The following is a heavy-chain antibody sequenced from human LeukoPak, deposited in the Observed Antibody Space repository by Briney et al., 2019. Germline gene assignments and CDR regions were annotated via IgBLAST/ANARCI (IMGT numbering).Heavy chain of an antibody. CDR1: GGSISSYY. J-gene: IGHJ4*02. V-gene: IGHV4-59*12. D-gene: IGHD6-13*01. CDR2: IYYNGST. Sequence: SETLSLTCTVSGGSISSYYWSWIRQPPGKGLEWIGYIYYNGSTNYKPSLKSRVTISVDTSKNQFSLKLSSVTAADTAVYYCARVVWQQLAYFDYWGQGTLVTVSS. CDR3: ARVVWQQLAYFDY.